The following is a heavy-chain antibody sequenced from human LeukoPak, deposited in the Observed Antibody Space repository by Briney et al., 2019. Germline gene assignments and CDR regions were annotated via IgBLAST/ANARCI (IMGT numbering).Heavy chain of an antibody. CDR2: ISSSGSTI. CDR1: GFTFSSYE. CDR3: AKQNVGGSSSWYFGKTRGWFDP. V-gene: IGHV3-48*03. J-gene: IGHJ5*02. D-gene: IGHD6-13*01. Sequence: PGGSLRLSCAASGFTFSSYEMNWVRQAPGKGLEWVSYISSSGSTIYYADSVKGRFTISRDNAKNSLYLQTNSLRAEDTAVYYCAKQNVGGSSSWYFGKTRGWFDPWGQGTLVTVSS.